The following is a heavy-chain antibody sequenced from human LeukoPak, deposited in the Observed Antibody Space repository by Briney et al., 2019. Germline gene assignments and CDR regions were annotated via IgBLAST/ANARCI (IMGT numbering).Heavy chain of an antibody. CDR3: ATLMAGTRVDY. Sequence: GWSLRLSCAASGFTFSSYGMHWVRQAPGKGLEWVAVIWYDGSNKYYADSVKGRFTISRDNSKNTLYLQMNSLRAEDTAVYYCATLMAGTRVDYWGQGTLVTVSS. J-gene: IGHJ4*02. V-gene: IGHV3-33*01. CDR2: IWYDGSNK. D-gene: IGHD6-19*01. CDR1: GFTFSSYG.